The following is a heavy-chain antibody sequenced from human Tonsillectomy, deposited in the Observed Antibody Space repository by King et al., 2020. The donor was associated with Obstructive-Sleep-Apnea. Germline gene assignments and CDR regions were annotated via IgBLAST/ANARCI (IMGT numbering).Heavy chain of an antibody. D-gene: IGHD3-16*02. CDR2: INSDGSST. CDR1: GFTFSSYW. CDR3: ARDSPEDDYVWGSYRSFDY. Sequence: VQLVESGGGLVQPGGSLRLSCAASGFTFSSYWMHWVRQAPGKGLVWVSRINSDGSSTSYADSVKGRFTISRDNAKNTLCLKMNSLRAEDTAVYYCARDSPEDDYVWGSYRSFDYWGQGTLVTVSS. J-gene: IGHJ4*02. V-gene: IGHV3-74*01.